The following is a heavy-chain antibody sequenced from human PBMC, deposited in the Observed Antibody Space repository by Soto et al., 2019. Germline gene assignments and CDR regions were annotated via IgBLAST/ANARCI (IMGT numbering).Heavy chain of an antibody. CDR3: AREPLDGMDV. CDR1: GGSVNTGDNY. CDR2: IYHTGNT. Sequence: QVQLHQSGPGLVKPSQTLSLECTVIGGSVNTGDNYWSWVRQSPGRGLEWIGYIYHTGNTFYTPVLEILVTMPVDPTNNQFSLTLTSLTAADTAVYFCAREPLDGMDVWGQGTNVTVSS. J-gene: IGHJ6*02. V-gene: IGHV4-30-4*01.